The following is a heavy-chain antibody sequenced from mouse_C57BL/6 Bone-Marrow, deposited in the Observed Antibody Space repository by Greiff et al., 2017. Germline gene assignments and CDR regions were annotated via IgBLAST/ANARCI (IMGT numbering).Heavy chain of an antibody. Sequence: EVQRVESGGGLVQPGGSLKLSCAASGFTFSDYGMAWVRQAPRKGPEWVAFISNLAYSIYYADTATGRFTISRENAKKTLYREMSSLRSEDTAMYYCARGLRQVYAMDYWGQGTSVTVSS. CDR2: ISNLAYSI. CDR3: ARGLRQVYAMDY. CDR1: GFTFSDYG. D-gene: IGHD3-2*01. J-gene: IGHJ4*01. V-gene: IGHV5-15*01.